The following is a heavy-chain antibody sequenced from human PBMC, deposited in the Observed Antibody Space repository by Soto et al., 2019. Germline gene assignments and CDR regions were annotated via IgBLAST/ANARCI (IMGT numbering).Heavy chain of an antibody. Sequence: ASVKVSCKASGYTFTSYGISWVRQAPGQGLEWMGWISAYNGNTNYAQKLQGRVTMTTDTSTSTAYMELRSLRSDDTAVYYCARELVPEYGVLAGHDVFDFWGKGTMVPVS. D-gene: IGHD2-2*01. V-gene: IGHV1-18*01. J-gene: IGHJ3*01. CDR1: GYTFTSYG. CDR3: ARELVPEYGVLAGHDVFDF. CDR2: ISAYNGNT.